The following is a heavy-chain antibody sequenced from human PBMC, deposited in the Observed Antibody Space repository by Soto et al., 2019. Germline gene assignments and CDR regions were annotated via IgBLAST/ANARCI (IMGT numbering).Heavy chain of an antibody. D-gene: IGHD5-18*01. CDR1: GGSFSGDY. J-gene: IGHJ5*02. CDR2: IGRSGST. Sequence: NLPETLSLTCAVYGGSFSGDYWTWIRQPPGKGLEWIGEIGRSGSTDYKPSLKSRVTISLDTSKNQFSPKLRFVTAADTAVYYCARGLRGYTYGRWFDPWGQGTRVTVSS. V-gene: IGHV4-34*01. CDR3: ARGLRGYTYGRWFDP.